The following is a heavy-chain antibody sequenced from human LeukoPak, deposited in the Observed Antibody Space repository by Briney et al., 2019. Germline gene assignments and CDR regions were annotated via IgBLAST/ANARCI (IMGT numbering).Heavy chain of an antibody. D-gene: IGHD2-8*01. CDR3: ARTLYGPQYNWFDP. J-gene: IGHJ5*02. Sequence: SETLSLTCTVSGGSISSGSYYWGWIRQPPGKGLEWIASIYKSGSTYYNPSLKSRVTITVDTSENQFSLKLRSVTAAGTAVYYCARTLYGPQYNWFDPWGQGTLVTVSS. V-gene: IGHV4-39*07. CDR2: IYKSGST. CDR1: GGSISSGSYY.